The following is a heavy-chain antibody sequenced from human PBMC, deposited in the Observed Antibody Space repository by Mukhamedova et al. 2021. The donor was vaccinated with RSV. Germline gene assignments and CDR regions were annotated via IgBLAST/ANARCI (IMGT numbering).Heavy chain of an antibody. V-gene: IGHV3-15*01. D-gene: IGHD3-22*01. CDR2: GGTT. CDR3: TTDSATNYYDKVD. J-gene: IGHJ4*02. Sequence: GGTTDYAAPVKGRFTISRDDSKNTLYLQMNSLKTEDTAVYYCTTDSATNYYDKVDWGQGTLVTVSS.